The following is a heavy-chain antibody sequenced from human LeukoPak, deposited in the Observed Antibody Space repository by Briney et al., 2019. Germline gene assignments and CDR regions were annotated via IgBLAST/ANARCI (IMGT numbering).Heavy chain of an antibody. CDR2: IYNSGST. CDR3: ARDKGPYWYFDL. CDR1: DGSITSYY. Sequence: SETLSLTCAVSDGSITSYYWNWIRQPPGKGLEWIGNIYNSGSTDYNPSLKSRVTISVNTSKNQISLKLSSVTAADTAVYYCARDKGPYWYFDLWGRGTLVTVSS. V-gene: IGHV4-59*01. J-gene: IGHJ2*01.